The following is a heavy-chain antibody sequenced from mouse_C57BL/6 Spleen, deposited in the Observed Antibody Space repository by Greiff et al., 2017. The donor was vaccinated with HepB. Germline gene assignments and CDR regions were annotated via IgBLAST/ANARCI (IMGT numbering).Heavy chain of an antibody. J-gene: IGHJ2*01. CDR3: AREGYDDYDYFDY. Sequence: EVQVVESGGGLVKPGGSLKLSCAASGFTFSSYAMSWVRQTPEKRLEWVATISDGGSYTYYPDNVKGRFTISRDNAKNNLYLQMSHLKSEDTAMYYCAREGYDDYDYFDYWGQGTTLTVSS. CDR2: ISDGGSYT. D-gene: IGHD2-3*01. CDR1: GFTFSSYA. V-gene: IGHV5-4*01.